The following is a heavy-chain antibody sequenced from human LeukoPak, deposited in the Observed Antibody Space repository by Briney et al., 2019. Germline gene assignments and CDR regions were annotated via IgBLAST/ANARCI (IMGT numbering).Heavy chain of an antibody. CDR3: ARVDTIFGGAD. J-gene: IGHJ4*02. Sequence: SETLSLTCSVSGGSTSGFYWSWIRQPPGKGLEWIGYIYYSGDSNSNPSLKSRVTMSLDTSKNQFSLRLSSVTAADTAVYYCARVDTIFGGADWGQGTLVTVSS. V-gene: IGHV4-59*01. CDR1: GGSTSGFY. CDR2: IYYSGDS. D-gene: IGHD3-3*01.